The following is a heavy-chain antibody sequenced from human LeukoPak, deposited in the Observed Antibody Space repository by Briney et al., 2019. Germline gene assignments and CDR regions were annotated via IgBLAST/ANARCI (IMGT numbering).Heavy chain of an antibody. CDR2: IYTSGST. CDR3: AREGADDSSGYYPTYYYYYMDV. Sequence: SETLSLTCTVSGGSISSYYWSWIRQPAGKGLEWIGRIYTSGSTNYNPSLKSRVTISVDKSKNQFSLKLSSVTAADTAVYYCAREGADDSSGYYPTYYYYYMDVWGKGTTVTVSS. J-gene: IGHJ6*03. CDR1: GGSISSYY. D-gene: IGHD3-22*01. V-gene: IGHV4-4*07.